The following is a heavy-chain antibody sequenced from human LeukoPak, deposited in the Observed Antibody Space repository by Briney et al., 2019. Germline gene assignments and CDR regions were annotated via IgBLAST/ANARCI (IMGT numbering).Heavy chain of an antibody. CDR3: AKAAPYAWCAFDI. Sequence: GGSLRLSCAASGFTFSSYGMHWVRQAPGKGLEWVAVISYDGSNKYYADSVKGRFTISRGNSKNTLYLQMNSLRAEDTAVYYCAKAAPYAWCAFDIWGQGTMVTVSS. J-gene: IGHJ3*02. D-gene: IGHD2-2*01. CDR1: GFTFSSYG. V-gene: IGHV3-30*18. CDR2: ISYDGSNK.